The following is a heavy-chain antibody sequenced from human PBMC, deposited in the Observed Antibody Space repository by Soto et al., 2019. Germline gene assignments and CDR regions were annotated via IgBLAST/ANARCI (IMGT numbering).Heavy chain of an antibody. J-gene: IGHJ6*03. CDR1: GFTFSSYG. V-gene: IGHV3-33*01. D-gene: IGHD3-3*01. CDR3: ARDFSSDFWVYYYYMDV. CDR2: IWYDGSNK. Sequence: GGSLRLSCAASGFTFSSYGMHWVRQAPGKGLEWVAVIWYDGSNKYYADSVKGRFTISRDNSKNTLYLQMNSLRAEDTAVYYCARDFSSDFWVYYYYMDVWGKGTTVTVSS.